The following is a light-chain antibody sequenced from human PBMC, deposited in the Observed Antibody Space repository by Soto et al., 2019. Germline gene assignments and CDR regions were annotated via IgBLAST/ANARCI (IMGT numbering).Light chain of an antibody. V-gene: IGLV4-69*01. CDR3: QTWDTGARVV. Sequence: QAVVTQSPSASASLGASVKLTCTLSSGHSSYAIAWHQQQPEKGPRYVMKLSSYGSHSKGDGIPDRFSGSSSGAERYLTISSLQSEDEADYYCQTWDTGARVVFGGGTKVTVL. CDR2: LSSYGSH. J-gene: IGLJ2*01. CDR1: SGHSSYA.